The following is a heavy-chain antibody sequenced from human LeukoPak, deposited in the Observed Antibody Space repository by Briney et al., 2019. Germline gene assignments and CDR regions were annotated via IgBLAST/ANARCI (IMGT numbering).Heavy chain of an antibody. CDR1: GGSLSSGDYY. CDR2: IYYSGST. D-gene: IGHD5-18*01. J-gene: IGHJ4*02. CDR3: ARAKGHTAMAAPDY. Sequence: SETLSLTCTVSGGSLSSGDYYWSWIRQPPGKGLEWIGYIYYSGSTYYNPSLKSRVTISVDTSKNQFSLKLSSVTAADTAVYYCARAKGHTAMAAPDYWGQGTLVTVSS. V-gene: IGHV4-30-4*08.